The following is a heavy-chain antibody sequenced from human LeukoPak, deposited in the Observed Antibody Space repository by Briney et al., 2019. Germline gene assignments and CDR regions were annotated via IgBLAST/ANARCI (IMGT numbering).Heavy chain of an antibody. CDR1: GYTFTGYY. CDR3: ARDFRQLRAAFGELSC. J-gene: IGHJ4*02. CDR2: INPNSGGT. D-gene: IGHD3-10*01. Sequence: ASVKVSCKASGYTFTGYYMHWVRQAPGQGLEWMGWINPNSGGTNYAQKFQGRVTMTRDTSISTAYMELSRLRSDDTAVYYCARDFRQLRAAFGELSCWGQGTLVTVFS. V-gene: IGHV1-2*02.